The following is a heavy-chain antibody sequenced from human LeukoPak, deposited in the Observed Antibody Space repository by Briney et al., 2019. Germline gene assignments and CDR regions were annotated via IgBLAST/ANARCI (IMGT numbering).Heavy chain of an antibody. V-gene: IGHV3-33*01. CDR2: IWYHGSNE. CDR3: ARDGAGPAYYYGSGSSFDI. J-gene: IGHJ3*02. Sequence: PGGSLRLSCAASGFSFGNYGMHWVRQAPGKGLEWVAVIWYHGSNEHYADSVKGRFTISRDNSKNTLYLQMNSLRGEDTAVYYCARDGAGPAYYYGSGSSFDIWGQGTMVTVSS. CDR1: GFSFGNYG. D-gene: IGHD3-10*01.